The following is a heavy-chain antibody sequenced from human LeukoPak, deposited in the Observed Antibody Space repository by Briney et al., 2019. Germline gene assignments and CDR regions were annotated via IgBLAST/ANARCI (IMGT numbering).Heavy chain of an antibody. D-gene: IGHD1-7*01. Sequence: ASVKVSCKASGGTFSSYAISWVRPAPGQGLEWMGGIIPIFGTANYAQKFQGRVTNTADESTSTAYMELSSLRSEDTAVYYCARDNLELRGNFDYWGQGTLVTVSS. J-gene: IGHJ4*02. CDR3: ARDNLELRGNFDY. CDR1: GGTFSSYA. CDR2: IIPIFGTA. V-gene: IGHV1-69*13.